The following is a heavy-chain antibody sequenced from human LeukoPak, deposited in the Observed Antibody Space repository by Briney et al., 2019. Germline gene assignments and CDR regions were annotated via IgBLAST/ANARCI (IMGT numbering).Heavy chain of an antibody. CDR3: AILCEMGY. Sequence: GGSLRLSWAASGFTFSDYWMSWVRQAAGKGLEWVAHVKPEGRENYYVNSVKRRSTTSRDNANNSLYTQMDSLRADDTAVYFCAILCEMGYWGQGTLVTVTS. D-gene: IGHD5-24*01. CDR2: VKPEGREN. V-gene: IGHV3-7*01. CDR1: GFTFSDYW. J-gene: IGHJ4*01.